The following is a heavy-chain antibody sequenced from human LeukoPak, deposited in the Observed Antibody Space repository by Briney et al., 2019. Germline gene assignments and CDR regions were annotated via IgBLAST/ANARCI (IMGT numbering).Heavy chain of an antibody. V-gene: IGHV4-30-2*01. J-gene: IGHJ3*02. CDR2: IYDSGST. CDR3: AGSYYYGSGSAVDAFDI. Sequence: TLSLTCAVSGGSISSGGYSWSWIRQPPGKGLEWIGSIYDSGSTYYNPSLKSRVTISVDRSKNQFSLKLSSVTAADTAVYYCAGSYYYGSGSAVDAFDIWGQGTMVTVSS. CDR1: GGSISSGGYS. D-gene: IGHD3-10*01.